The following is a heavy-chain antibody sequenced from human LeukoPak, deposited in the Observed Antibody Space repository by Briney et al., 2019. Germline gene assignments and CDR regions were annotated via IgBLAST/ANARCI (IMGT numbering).Heavy chain of an antibody. CDR1: GFTFNSYA. CDR3: AKDPTYCAYTSCY. CDR2: ISNSDDTT. Sequence: GVSLRLSCAASGFTFNSYALNWVRQAPGKGLEWVSGISNSDDTTYYADSVKGRFTISRDNSKNTLYLQMTSLRAEDTATYFCAKDPTYCAYTSCYWGQGTLVTVSS. V-gene: IGHV3-23*01. J-gene: IGHJ4*02. D-gene: IGHD3-16*01.